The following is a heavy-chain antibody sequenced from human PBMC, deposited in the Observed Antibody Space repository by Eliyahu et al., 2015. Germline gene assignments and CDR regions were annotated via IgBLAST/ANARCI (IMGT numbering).Heavy chain of an antibody. CDR1: GFXFXSYS. CDR3: ARNYYPLITTPGWFDP. J-gene: IGHJ5*02. V-gene: IGHV3-21*01. Sequence: EVQLVESGGGLVKPGGSLXLSXAASGFXFXSYSMNWVRQAPGKGLEWVSSISSSSSYIYYADSVKGRFTISRDNAKNSLYLQMNSLRAENTAVYYCARNYYPLITTPGWFDPWGQGTLVTVSS. D-gene: IGHD3-22*01. CDR2: ISSSSSYI.